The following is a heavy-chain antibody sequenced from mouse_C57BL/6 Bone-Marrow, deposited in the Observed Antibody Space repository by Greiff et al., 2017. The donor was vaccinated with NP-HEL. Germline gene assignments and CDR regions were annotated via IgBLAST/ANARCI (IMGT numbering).Heavy chain of an antibody. Sequence: EVQVVESGGGLVQSGRSLRLSCATSGFTFSDFYMEWVRQAPGKGLEWIAASRNKANDYTSESSASVKGRVIVSRDTSRSILYLQMNALRAEDTAIYYGARDACDEGYFDVWGTGTTVTVSS. V-gene: IGHV7-1*01. J-gene: IGHJ1*03. D-gene: IGHD2-13*01. CDR3: ARDACDEGYFDV. CDR1: GFTFSDFY. CDR2: SRNKANDYTS.